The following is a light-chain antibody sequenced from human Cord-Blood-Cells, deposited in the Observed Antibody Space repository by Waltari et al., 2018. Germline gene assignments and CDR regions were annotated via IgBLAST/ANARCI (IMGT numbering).Light chain of an antibody. J-gene: IGLJ3*02. V-gene: IGLV2-14*01. CDR3: SSYTSSSTLGV. Sequence: QSALTQPASVSGSPGQSSTIPCTGTSSDVGGYNYVSWYQQHPGKAPKLMIYDVSNRPSGVSNRFSGSKSGNTASLTISGLQAEDEADYYCSSYTSSSTLGVFGGGTKLTVL. CDR1: SSDVGGYNY. CDR2: DVS.